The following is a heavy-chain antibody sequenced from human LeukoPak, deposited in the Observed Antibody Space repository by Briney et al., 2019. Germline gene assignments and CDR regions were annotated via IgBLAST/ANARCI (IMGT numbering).Heavy chain of an antibody. V-gene: IGHV3-33*07. CDR1: GFSFSKYG. D-gene: IGHD2-21*01. CDR3: AREWGLIAVAGGPGY. J-gene: IGHJ4*02. Sequence: GGSLRLSCVASGFSFSKYGMYWVRQAPGKGLQWLAIIWYDGHNKYYADSVKGRFTISRDNSKNTLFLEMNDLKAEDTAVYYCAREWGLIAVAGGPGYWGQGTLVTVSS. CDR2: IWYDGHNK.